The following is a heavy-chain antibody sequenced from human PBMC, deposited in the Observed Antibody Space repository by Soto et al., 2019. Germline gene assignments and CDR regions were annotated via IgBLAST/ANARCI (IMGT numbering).Heavy chain of an antibody. V-gene: IGHV3-53*01. J-gene: IGHJ4*02. D-gene: IGHD5-18*01. CDR2: IYSGGST. CDR1: VFTVSSNY. CDR3: ASGYGYGSFDY. Sequence: GSLRLSCAASVFTVSSNYMSWVRQAPGKGLEWVSVIYSGGSTYYADSVKGRFTISRDNSKNTLYLQVNSLRAEDTAVYYCASGYGYGSFDYWGQGILVTVSS.